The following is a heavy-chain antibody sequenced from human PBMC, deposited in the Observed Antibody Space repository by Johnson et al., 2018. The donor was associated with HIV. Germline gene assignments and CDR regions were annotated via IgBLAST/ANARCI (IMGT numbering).Heavy chain of an antibody. J-gene: IGHJ3*02. CDR2: IRYDGSDK. D-gene: IGHD3-3*01. Sequence: QVHLVESGGGVVQPGGSLRLSCAASGFTFNSYGMHWVRQAPGKGLEWVTFIRYDGSDKYYADSVKGRFTISRDNSKNTLYLQMNSLRAEDTAVYYCAKDNTVVITNFWSGYSFSAFDIWCQGTMVTVSS. CDR1: GFTFNSYG. V-gene: IGHV3-30*02. CDR3: AKDNTVVITNFWSGYSFSAFDI.